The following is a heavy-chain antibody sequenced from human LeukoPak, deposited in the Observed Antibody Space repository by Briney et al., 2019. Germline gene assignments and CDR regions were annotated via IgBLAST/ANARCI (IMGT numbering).Heavy chain of an antibody. CDR1: GGTFSSYA. CDR3: ARDLNAGYYYDSSGYSDY. D-gene: IGHD3-22*01. V-gene: IGHV1-69*01. Sequence: ASVKVSCKASGGTFSSYAISWVRQAPGQGLEWVGGIIPIFGTANYAQKFQGRVTITADESTSTAYMELSSLRSEDTAVYYCARDLNAGYYYDSSGYSDYWGQGTLVTVSS. CDR2: IIPIFGTA. J-gene: IGHJ4*02.